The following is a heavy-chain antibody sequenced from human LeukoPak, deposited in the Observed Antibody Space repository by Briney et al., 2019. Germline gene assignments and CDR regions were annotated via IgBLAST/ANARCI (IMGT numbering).Heavy chain of an antibody. D-gene: IGHD3-16*02. Sequence: SVKVSCTASGFTFTSSAVQWVRQARGQRLEWIGWIVVGSGNTNYAQKFQERVTITRDMSTSTAYMELSSLRSEDTAVYYCAALRLGELSLYGFFDYWGQGTLVTVSS. CDR2: IVVGSGNT. J-gene: IGHJ4*02. CDR3: AALRLGELSLYGFFDY. V-gene: IGHV1-58*01. CDR1: GFTFTSSA.